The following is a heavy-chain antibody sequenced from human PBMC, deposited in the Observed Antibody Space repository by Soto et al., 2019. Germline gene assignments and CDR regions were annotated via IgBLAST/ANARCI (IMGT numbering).Heavy chain of an antibody. CDR3: ARDSYDSSGYPLYFDY. D-gene: IGHD3-22*01. J-gene: IGHJ4*02. Sequence: ASVKVSCKASGYTFTSYGISWVRQAPGQGLEWMGWISAYNGNTNYAQKLQGRVTMTTDTSTTTAYMELRSLRSDDTAVYYCARDSYDSSGYPLYFDYWGQGTLVTVSS. CDR2: ISAYNGNT. V-gene: IGHV1-18*01. CDR1: GYTFTSYG.